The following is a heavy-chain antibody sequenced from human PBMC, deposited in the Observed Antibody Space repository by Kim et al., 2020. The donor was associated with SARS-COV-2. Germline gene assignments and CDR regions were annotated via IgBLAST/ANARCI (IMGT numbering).Heavy chain of an antibody. CDR2: VYPGDSDT. Sequence: GESLKISCRVSGYNFINYWIGWVRQTPGKGLEWMGIVYPGDSDTRYNPSFRGRVTISADKSIATAYLQWNSLEASDTAIYYCARFGSESLSLYDNWFDPWGQGTLVTVSS. D-gene: IGHD3-10*01. CDR3: ARFGSESLSLYDNWFDP. V-gene: IGHV5-51*01. J-gene: IGHJ5*02. CDR1: GYNFINYW.